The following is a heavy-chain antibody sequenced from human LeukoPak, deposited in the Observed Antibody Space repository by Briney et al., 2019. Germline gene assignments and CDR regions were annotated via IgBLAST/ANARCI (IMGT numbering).Heavy chain of an antibody. J-gene: IGHJ6*02. CDR1: GGSISSGGYY. Sequence: PSETLSLTCTVSGGSISSGGYYWSWIRQHPGKGLEWIGYIYYSGSTYYNPSLKSRVTISVDTSKNQFSLKLSSVTAADTAVYYCARDRRRGQQLAGMDVWGQGTTVTVSS. V-gene: IGHV4-31*03. D-gene: IGHD6-13*01. CDR3: ARDRRRGQQLAGMDV. CDR2: IYYSGST.